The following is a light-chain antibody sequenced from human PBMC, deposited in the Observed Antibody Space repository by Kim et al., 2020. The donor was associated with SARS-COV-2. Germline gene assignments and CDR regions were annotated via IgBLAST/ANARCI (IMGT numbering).Light chain of an antibody. CDR3: QQYGSLPWT. CDR1: QSVSSTY. CDR2: ATS. J-gene: IGKJ1*01. V-gene: IGKV3-20*01. Sequence: EIVLTQSPGTLSLSPGEKATLSCRASQSVSSTYLAWYQQKPGQAPRLLIYATSSRATGIPDRFSGSGSGTDFTVTISRLEPEDFAVYYCQQYGSLPWTFGQGTKVDIK.